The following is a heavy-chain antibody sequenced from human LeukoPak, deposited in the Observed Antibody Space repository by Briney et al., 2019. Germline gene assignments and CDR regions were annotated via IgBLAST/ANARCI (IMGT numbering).Heavy chain of an antibody. CDR1: GFTFDDYA. CDR2: ISWNSGTI. Sequence: GGSLRLSCAASGFTFDDYAMHWVRQAPGKGLEWVSGISWNSGTIGYADSVKGRYTISRDNGKKSLFLQMNSLRAEDTALYYCPKDTRDILTGYYNTAFDYWGQGTLVTVSS. V-gene: IGHV3-9*01. D-gene: IGHD3-9*01. J-gene: IGHJ4*02. CDR3: PKDTRDILTGYYNTAFDY.